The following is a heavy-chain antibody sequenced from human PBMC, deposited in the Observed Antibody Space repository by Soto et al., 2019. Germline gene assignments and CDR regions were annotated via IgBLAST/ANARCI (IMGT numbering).Heavy chain of an antibody. Sequence: SETLSLTCTVSSGSISVTNVFWGWVRQPPGKGLEWIGNIHYSGSAYFSPSLATRVTFHVDTSKKQFSLTLYSVTAADTAVYYCARITGRRLDYWGQGILVTVSS. CDR1: SGSISVTNVF. J-gene: IGHJ4*02. D-gene: IGHD1-20*01. V-gene: IGHV4-39*01. CDR2: IHYSGSA. CDR3: ARITGRRLDY.